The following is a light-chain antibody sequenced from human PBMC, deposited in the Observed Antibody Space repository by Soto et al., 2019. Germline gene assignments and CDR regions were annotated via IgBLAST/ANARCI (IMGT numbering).Light chain of an antibody. CDR3: QQYGTSPWT. J-gene: IGKJ1*01. Sequence: EIVLTQSPVTLSLSPGERATLSCRASESVSSSYLGWYQQKPGQAPRLLIYGASSRATGIPDRFSGSGSGTDFTLTIRRLEPEDFAVYYCQQYGTSPWTFGQGTKVDIK. CDR2: GAS. CDR1: ESVSSSY. V-gene: IGKV3-20*01.